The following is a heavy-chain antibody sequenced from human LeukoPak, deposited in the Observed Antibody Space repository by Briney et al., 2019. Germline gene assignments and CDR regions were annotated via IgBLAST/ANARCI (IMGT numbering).Heavy chain of an antibody. J-gene: IGHJ6*02. CDR3: VIMEIRDTGFHNGVDV. Sequence: PGASVKVSCKASGVTFRNHAISWVRQAPGHGLEWMGRIIAILDVEDYAQKLQGRVTITADTSTSTAYMELSSLTSEDTAVYYCVIMEIRDTGFHNGVDVWGQGTTVTVS. CDR1: GVTFRNHA. CDR2: IIAILDVE. D-gene: IGHD1-7*01. V-gene: IGHV1-69*04.